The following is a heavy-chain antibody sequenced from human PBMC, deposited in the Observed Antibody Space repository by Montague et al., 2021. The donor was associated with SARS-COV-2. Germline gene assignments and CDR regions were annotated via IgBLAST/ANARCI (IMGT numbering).Heavy chain of an antibody. CDR3: ARDPRGDGDYFYGY. Sequence: SLRLSCAASGFTFTNYAMNWVRQAPGKGLEWVSFISSSGTITYYADSVRGRSTISRDNAKNSLSLHMNSLRDEDTAVYYCARDPRGDGDYFYGYWGQGTLVTVSS. V-gene: IGHV3-48*02. CDR1: GFTFTNYA. CDR2: ISSSGTIT. D-gene: IGHD4-17*01. J-gene: IGHJ4*02.